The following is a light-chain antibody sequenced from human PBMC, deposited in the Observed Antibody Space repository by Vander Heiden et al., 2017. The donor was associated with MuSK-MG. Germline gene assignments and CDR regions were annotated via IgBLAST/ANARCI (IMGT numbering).Light chain of an antibody. CDR2: AAS. J-gene: IGKJ4*01. CDR3: QQNNSSPPT. CDR1: QSVSNN. Sequence: DIPMTKSPSSLSASVGDRVTITCRASQSVSNNLTWYQQKPGKAPRLLIYAASTREGGIPARFSGSGSGTEFTLTISSLQSEDFAVYYCQQNNSSPPTFGGGTKVEIK. V-gene: IGKV1-39*01.